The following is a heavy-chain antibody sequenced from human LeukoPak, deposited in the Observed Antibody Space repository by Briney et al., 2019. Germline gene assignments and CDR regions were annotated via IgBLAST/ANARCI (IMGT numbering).Heavy chain of an antibody. V-gene: IGHV4-61*02. CDR1: GGSISSGTYF. J-gene: IGHJ4*02. Sequence: PSETLSPTCTVSGGSISSGTYFWNWIRQPAGKALEWIGRIYSNGKTNYSPSLKSRVSISVDTSKNQFSLQLSSVTAADTAMYYCARRMAVAGAISSFDYWGQGTLVTVSS. D-gene: IGHD6-19*01. CDR2: IYSNGKT. CDR3: ARRMAVAGAISSFDY.